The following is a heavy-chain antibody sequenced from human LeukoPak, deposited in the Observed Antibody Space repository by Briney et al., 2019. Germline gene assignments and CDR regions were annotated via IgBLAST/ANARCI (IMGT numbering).Heavy chain of an antibody. D-gene: IGHD2-15*01. CDR3: ARAGDCSGGSCYSDDY. Sequence: GGSLRLSCAASGFTFSSYSMNWVRQAPGKGLEWVSSISSSSYIYYADSVKGRFTISRDNAKNSLYLQMNSLRAEDTAVYYCARAGDCSGGSCYSDDYWGLGTLVTVSS. V-gene: IGHV3-21*01. CDR1: GFTFSSYS. CDR2: ISSSSYI. J-gene: IGHJ4*02.